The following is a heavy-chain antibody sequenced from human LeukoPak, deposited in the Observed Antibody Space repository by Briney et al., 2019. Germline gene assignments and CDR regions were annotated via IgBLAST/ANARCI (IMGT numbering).Heavy chain of an antibody. D-gene: IGHD6-25*01. CDR1: GGSFSGYY. CDR3: ARAGGNRYYFDY. Sequence: SETLSLTCAVYGGSFSGYYWSWIRQPPGKGLEWIGYIYYSGSTNYNPSLKSRVTISVDTSKNQFSLKLSSVTAADTAVYYCARAGGNRYYFDYWGQGTLVTVSS. CDR2: IYYSGST. J-gene: IGHJ4*02. V-gene: IGHV4-59*08.